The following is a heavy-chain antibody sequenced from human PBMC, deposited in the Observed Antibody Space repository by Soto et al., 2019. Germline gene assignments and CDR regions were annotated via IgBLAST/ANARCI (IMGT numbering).Heavy chain of an antibody. Sequence: SLKISCTASGFTFEDYAMHWVRQAPGKGLEWVSGISWNSARTAYADSVKGRITISRDNAKRSLFLQMNSLRVEDTALYYCAKDPTHDYYGSGSYSHFDYWGPGTLVTVSS. CDR1: GFTFEDYA. V-gene: IGHV3-9*01. D-gene: IGHD3-10*01. CDR2: ISWNSART. CDR3: AKDPTHDYYGSGSYSHFDY. J-gene: IGHJ4*02.